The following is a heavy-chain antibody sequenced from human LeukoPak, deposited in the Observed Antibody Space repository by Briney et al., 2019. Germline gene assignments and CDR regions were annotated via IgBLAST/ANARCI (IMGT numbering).Heavy chain of an antibody. CDR3: AKIEDSTSYYFDH. Sequence: PGGSLRLSCAASGFTFSSYGMHWVRQAPGKGLEWVAFIRYDGSNKYYADSVKGRFTISRDNSKNTLYLQMNSLRAEDTAVYYCAKIEDSTSYYFDHWGQGTLVTVSS. D-gene: IGHD5/OR15-5a*01. CDR2: IRYDGSNK. J-gene: IGHJ4*02. V-gene: IGHV3-30*02. CDR1: GFTFSSYG.